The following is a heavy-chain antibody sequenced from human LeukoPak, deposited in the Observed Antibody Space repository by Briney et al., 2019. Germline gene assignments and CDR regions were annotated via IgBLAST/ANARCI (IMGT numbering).Heavy chain of an antibody. Sequence: AASVKVSCKASGYTFTSYAMHWVRQAPGQRLEWMGWSNAGNGNTKYSQEFQGRVTITRDTSASTAYMELSSLRSEDMAVYYCARGDDILTGYYSCGYWGQGTLVTVSS. V-gene: IGHV1-3*02. D-gene: IGHD3-9*01. CDR1: GYTFTSYA. CDR3: ARGDDILTGYYSCGY. J-gene: IGHJ4*02. CDR2: SNAGNGNT.